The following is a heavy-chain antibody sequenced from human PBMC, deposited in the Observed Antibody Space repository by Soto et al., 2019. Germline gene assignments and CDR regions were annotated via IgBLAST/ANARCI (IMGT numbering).Heavy chain of an antibody. V-gene: IGHV3-30-3*01. CDR3: ARAGVTMVRGVITDYYGMDV. CDR2: ISYDGSNK. D-gene: IGHD3-10*01. J-gene: IGHJ6*02. CDR1: GFTCSSYA. Sequence: PDGSLRLSCAASGFTCSSYAMHWVRQAPGKGLEWVAVISYDGSNKYYADSVKGRSTISRDNSKNTLYLQMNSLRAEDTAVYYCARAGVTMVRGVITDYYGMDVWGQGTTVTVSS.